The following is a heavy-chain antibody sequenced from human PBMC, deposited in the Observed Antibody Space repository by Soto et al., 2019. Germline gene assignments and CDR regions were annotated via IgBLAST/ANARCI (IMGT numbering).Heavy chain of an antibody. J-gene: IGHJ6*02. CDR3: ARHGFGPLHGLVDV. V-gene: IGHV4-59*08. CDR2: INYDGYS. D-gene: IGHD3-10*01. Sequence: QVQLQESGPGLVKPSETLSLTCTVSGGSITNYYCSWFRQPPGKGLEWIGYINYDGYSAYNLSLKRQVTLSMDASKTQFSLMLESVTATDTAVYYWARHGFGPLHGLVDVWGPGTTVIVSS. CDR1: GGSITNYY.